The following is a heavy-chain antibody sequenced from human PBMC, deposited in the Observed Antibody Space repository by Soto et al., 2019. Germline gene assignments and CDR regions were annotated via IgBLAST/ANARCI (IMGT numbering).Heavy chain of an antibody. CDR3: TRERTETPYYYGSGNWFDP. J-gene: IGHJ5*02. CDR1: GDSFTRNY. Sequence: SETLSLTCTVSGDSFTRNYWTWIRQSPGKGLEWIGHIYYSGSTKYNPSLKSRVTISVDTSKNQFSLKLSSVTAADTAVYYCTRERTETPYYYGSGNWFDPWGQGTLVTVSS. D-gene: IGHD3-10*01. CDR2: IYYSGST. V-gene: IGHV4-59*01.